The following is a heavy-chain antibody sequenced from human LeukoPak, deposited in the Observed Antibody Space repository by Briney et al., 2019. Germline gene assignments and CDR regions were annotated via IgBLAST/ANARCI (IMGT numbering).Heavy chain of an antibody. J-gene: IGHJ6*03. CDR2: VNPRNGGT. V-gene: IGHV1-2*02. CDR1: GYDFTGYY. CDR3: ATGAQYGLWGVPYFYYMHV. D-gene: IGHD3-10*01. Sequence: ASVKVSCKASGYDFTGYYVHWVRQAPGHGFEWMGWVNPRNGGTHYAQKFQGRVTITGDTSITTAYMELSSLTSDDTAVYYCATGAQYGLWGVPYFYYMHVWGKGTTVTVSS.